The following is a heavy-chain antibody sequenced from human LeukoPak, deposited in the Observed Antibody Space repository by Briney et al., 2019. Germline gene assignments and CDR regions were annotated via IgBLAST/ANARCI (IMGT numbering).Heavy chain of an antibody. Sequence: GGSLRLSCAASGFTFSDYYMRWIRQAPGKGLEWVSYISSSGSTIYYADSVKGRFTISRDIAKNSLYLQMNNLRAEDTAVYYCARAQSWYYDFLSGRYDAFDIWGQGTMVTVSS. V-gene: IGHV3-11*04. CDR3: ARAQSWYYDFLSGRYDAFDI. CDR2: ISSSGSTI. J-gene: IGHJ3*02. CDR1: GFTFSDYY. D-gene: IGHD3-3*01.